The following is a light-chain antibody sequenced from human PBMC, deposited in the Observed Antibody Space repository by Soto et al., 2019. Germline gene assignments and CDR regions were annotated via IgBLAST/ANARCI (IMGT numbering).Light chain of an antibody. V-gene: IGKV3-15*01. Sequence: IVISQSPATMSVSPGERATLSCRASQSVSSDLAWYHQKPGQAPRLLIYGASTRATGIPARFSGSGSGTEFTLTINSLQSEDFAVYYCQQYNNWPRTFGQGTNV. CDR3: QQYNNWPRT. CDR2: GAS. J-gene: IGKJ1*01. CDR1: QSVSSD.